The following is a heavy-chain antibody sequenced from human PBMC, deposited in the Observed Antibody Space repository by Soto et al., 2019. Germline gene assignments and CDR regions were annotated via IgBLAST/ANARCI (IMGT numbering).Heavy chain of an antibody. J-gene: IGHJ4*02. Sequence: SETLSLTCTVSGGSISSSSYYWGWIRQPPGKGLEWIGSIYYSGSTYYNPSLKSRVTISVDTSKNQFSLKLSSVTAADTAVYYCARCPITMVRGVNYFDYWGQGTLVTVSS. D-gene: IGHD3-10*01. CDR3: ARCPITMVRGVNYFDY. V-gene: IGHV4-39*01. CDR1: GGSISSSSYY. CDR2: IYYSGST.